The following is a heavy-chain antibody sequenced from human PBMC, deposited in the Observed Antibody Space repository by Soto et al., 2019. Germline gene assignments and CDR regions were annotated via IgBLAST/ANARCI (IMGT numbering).Heavy chain of an antibody. V-gene: IGHV3-23*01. CDR2: ISGSGGST. CDR1: AFTFSDYY. Sequence: GSLRLSCTASAFTFSDYYMNWIRQAPGKGLEWVPDISGSGGSTYYADSVKGRFTISRDNSKNTLYLQMNSLRAEDTAVYYCARANIVVVVAATRLDYWGQGTLVTVSS. CDR3: ARANIVVVVAATRLDY. D-gene: IGHD2-15*01. J-gene: IGHJ4*02.